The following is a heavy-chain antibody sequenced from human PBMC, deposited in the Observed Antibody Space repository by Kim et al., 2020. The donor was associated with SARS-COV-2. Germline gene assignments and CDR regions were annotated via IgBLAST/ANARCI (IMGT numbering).Heavy chain of an antibody. CDR3: TSAKVATNAFDS. D-gene: IGHD1-1*01. Sequence: TYADSVKGRFTVSRDNAKNTLYLQMNRLRADDTAVYYCTSAKVATNAFDSWGQGILVTVSS. J-gene: IGHJ4*02. V-gene: IGHV3-74*01.